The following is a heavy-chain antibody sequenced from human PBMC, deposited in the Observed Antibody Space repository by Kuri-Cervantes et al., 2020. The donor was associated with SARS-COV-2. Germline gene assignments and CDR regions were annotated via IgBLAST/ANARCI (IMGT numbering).Heavy chain of an antibody. J-gene: IGHJ6*02. D-gene: IGHD6-19*01. Sequence: GGSLRLSCAASGFTFSSYAMSWVRQAPGKGLEWVSAISGSGGSTYYADSVKGRFTISRDNSKNTLYLQMNSLRAEDTAVYYCARGYSSGWYNYYYGMDVWGQGTTVTVSS. V-gene: IGHV3-23*01. CDR3: ARGYSSGWYNYYYGMDV. CDR2: ISGSGGST. CDR1: GFTFSSYA.